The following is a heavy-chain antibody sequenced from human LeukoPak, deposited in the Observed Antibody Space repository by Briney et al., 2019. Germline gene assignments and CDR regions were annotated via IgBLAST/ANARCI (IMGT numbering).Heavy chain of an antibody. Sequence: GASVKVSCKASGYTFTRYDINWVRQATGQGLEWMGWMNPKSGNTGHAQKFQGRVTITRDTSASTAYMEMSSLTSEDTAVYYCASSLIEEAGTAPWGQGTLVIVSS. D-gene: IGHD6-19*01. CDR2: MNPKSGNT. CDR1: GYTFTRYD. CDR3: ASSLIEEAGTAP. J-gene: IGHJ5*02. V-gene: IGHV1-8*03.